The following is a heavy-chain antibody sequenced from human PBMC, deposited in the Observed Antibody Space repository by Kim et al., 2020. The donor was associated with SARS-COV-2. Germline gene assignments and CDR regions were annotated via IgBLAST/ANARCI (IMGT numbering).Heavy chain of an antibody. CDR3: ARPGYSSSWYVLNDYYGMDV. J-gene: IGHJ6*02. CDR1: GGSISSSSYY. Sequence: SETLSLTCTVSGGSISSSSYYWGWIRQPPGKGLEWIGSIYYSGSTYYNPSLKSRVTISVDTSKNQFSLKLSSVTAADTAVYYCARPGYSSSWYVLNDYYGMDVWGQGTTVTVSS. CDR2: IYYSGST. D-gene: IGHD6-13*01. V-gene: IGHV4-39*01.